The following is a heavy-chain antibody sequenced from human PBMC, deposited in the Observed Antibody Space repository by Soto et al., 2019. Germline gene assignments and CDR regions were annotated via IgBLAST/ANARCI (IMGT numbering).Heavy chain of an antibody. CDR2: ISYNGNT. Sequence: QVQLQESGPGLVKPSQTLSLTCTVSGDSIYNTYNYWTWVRQHPGKGLEWIGHISYNGNTYYNPSLKSRLSTSLDTSKNQCSLKLSSVTAADTSVYYCATVGDCGRSDCYGVDFGLDVWGQGITVTVSS. CDR3: ATVGDCGRSDCYGVDFGLDV. J-gene: IGHJ6*02. CDR1: GDSIYNTYNY. V-gene: IGHV4-31*03. D-gene: IGHD2-2*01.